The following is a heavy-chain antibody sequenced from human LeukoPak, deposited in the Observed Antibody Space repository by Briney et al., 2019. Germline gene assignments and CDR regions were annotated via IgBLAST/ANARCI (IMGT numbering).Heavy chain of an antibody. CDR1: GGSFSGYY. CDR2: INHSGST. D-gene: IGHD3-16*02. CDR3: ARGQMITFGGVIVIRPPFDY. J-gene: IGHJ4*02. V-gene: IGHV4-34*01. Sequence: PSETLSLTCAVYGGSFSGYYWRWIRQPPGKGLEWIGEINHSGSTNYNPSLKSRVTISVDTSKNQFSLKLSSVTAADTAVYYCARGQMITFGGVIVIRPPFDYWGQGTLVTVSS.